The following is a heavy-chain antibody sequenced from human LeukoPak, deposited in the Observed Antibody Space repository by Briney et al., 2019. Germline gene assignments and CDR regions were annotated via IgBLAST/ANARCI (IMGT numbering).Heavy chain of an antibody. Sequence: SETLSLTCAVYGGSFSGYYWSWIRQPPGKGLEWIGYIYHSGSTNYNPSLKSRVTISVDTSKTQISLKLRAVTAADTAVYYCARRGSGVFDPWGQGTLVTVSS. J-gene: IGHJ5*02. CDR3: ARRGSGVFDP. CDR2: IYHSGST. CDR1: GGSFSGYY. V-gene: IGHV4-34*01. D-gene: IGHD2-15*01.